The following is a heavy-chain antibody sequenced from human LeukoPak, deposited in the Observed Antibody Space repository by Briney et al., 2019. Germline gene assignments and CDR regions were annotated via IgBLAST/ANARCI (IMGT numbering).Heavy chain of an antibody. D-gene: IGHD7-27*01. V-gene: IGHV1-2*06. J-gene: IGHJ4*02. CDR1: GYTFTSYG. Sequence: ASVKVSCKASGYTFTSYGISWVRQAPGQGLEWMGRINPNSGGTNYAQKFQGRVTMTRDTSISTAYMELSRLKSDDTAVYYCAKGGTGGFDYWGQGTLVTVSS. CDR3: AKGGTGGFDY. CDR2: INPNSGGT.